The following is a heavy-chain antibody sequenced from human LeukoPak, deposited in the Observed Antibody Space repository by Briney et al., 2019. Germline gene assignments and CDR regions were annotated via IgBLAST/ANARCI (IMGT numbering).Heavy chain of an antibody. CDR2: VSSSSSYI. CDR3: ARDWGDIVVVPALFDP. Sequence: GGSLRLSCAASGFTFSSYSMNWVRQAPGKGLEWVSSVSSSSSYIYYADSVKGRFTISRDNAKNSLYLQMNSLRAEDTAVYYCARDWGDIVVVPALFDPWGQGTLVTVSS. V-gene: IGHV3-21*01. J-gene: IGHJ5*02. D-gene: IGHD2-2*01. CDR1: GFTFSSYS.